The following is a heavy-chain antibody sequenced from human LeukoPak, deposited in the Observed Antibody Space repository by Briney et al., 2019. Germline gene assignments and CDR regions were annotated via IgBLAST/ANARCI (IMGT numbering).Heavy chain of an antibody. Sequence: PSETLSLTCTVSGGSISRSYWGWIRQPPGKGLEWIGNIHHSGSTYYNLSLKSRVTISVDTSKNQLSLKVSSVTAADTAVYYCARVAAGIGFFQHWGQGTLVTVSS. CDR3: ARVAAGIGFFQH. CDR1: GGSISRSY. V-gene: IGHV4-38-2*02. J-gene: IGHJ1*01. D-gene: IGHD6-13*01. CDR2: IHHSGST.